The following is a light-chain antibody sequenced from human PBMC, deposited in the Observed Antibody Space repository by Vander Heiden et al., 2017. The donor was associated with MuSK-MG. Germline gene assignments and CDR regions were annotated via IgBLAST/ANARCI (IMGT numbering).Light chain of an antibody. CDR1: NIGSNS. CDR2: DDS. Sequence: SYVLTQPPSVSVAPGQTARITCGGNNIGSNSVHWYQQKPGQAPWLVVFDDSDRPSWIPERFSGSNSGNTATLTISRVEAGDEADYYCQVWDSSSDHPVVFGGGTKLTVL. V-gene: IGLV3-21*02. CDR3: QVWDSSSDHPVV. J-gene: IGLJ2*01.